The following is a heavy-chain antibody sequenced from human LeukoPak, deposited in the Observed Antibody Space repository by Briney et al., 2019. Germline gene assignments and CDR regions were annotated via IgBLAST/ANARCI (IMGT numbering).Heavy chain of an antibody. CDR2: INHSGST. Sequence: SETLSLTCAVYGVSFSGYYWSWIRQPPGKGLEWIVEINHSGSTNYNPSLRSRVTISVDTSKNQFSLKLSSVTAADTAVYCCAGRRYGSGAAPDYWGQGTLVTVSS. J-gene: IGHJ4*02. CDR1: GVSFSGYY. D-gene: IGHD3-10*01. CDR3: AGRRYGSGAAPDY. V-gene: IGHV4-34*01.